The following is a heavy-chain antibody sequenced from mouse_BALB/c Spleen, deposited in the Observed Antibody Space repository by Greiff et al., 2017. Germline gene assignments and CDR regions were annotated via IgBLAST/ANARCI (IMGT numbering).Heavy chain of an antibody. Sequence: EVQLVESGRGLVKPGGSLKLSCAASGFTFSSYTMSWVRQTPEKRLEWVATISSGGGNTYYPDSVKGRFTISRDNAKNNLYLQMSSLRSEDTALYYCARREVRRAMDYWGQGTSVTVSS. D-gene: IGHD2-14*01. CDR1: GFTFSSYT. J-gene: IGHJ4*01. V-gene: IGHV5-9*03. CDR2: ISSGGGNT. CDR3: ARREVRRAMDY.